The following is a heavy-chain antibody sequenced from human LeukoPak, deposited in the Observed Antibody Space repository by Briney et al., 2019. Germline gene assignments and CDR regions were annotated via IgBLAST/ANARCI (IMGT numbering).Heavy chain of an antibody. CDR2: ITSSSYI. J-gene: IGHJ4*02. CDR3: AGAEVGATPLTPFDY. D-gene: IGHD1-26*01. Sequence: GGSLRLSCAASGFTFSTYNMNWVRQAPGKGPEWVSSITSSSYIYYADSVKGRFTISRDNAKNSLYLQMDSLRVEDTAVYYCAGAEVGATPLTPFDYWGQGTLVTVSS. V-gene: IGHV3-21*06. CDR1: GFTFSTYN.